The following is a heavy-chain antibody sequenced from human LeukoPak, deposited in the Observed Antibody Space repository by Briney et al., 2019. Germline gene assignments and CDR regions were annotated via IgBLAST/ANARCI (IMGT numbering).Heavy chain of an antibody. Sequence: PSETLPLTCTVSGGSISSSNWWSWVRQPPGKGLEWIGEIYHSGSTNYNPSLKSRVTISVDKSKNQFSLKLSSVTAADTAVYYCASENSGYDLLAFDIWGQGTMVTVSS. D-gene: IGHD5-12*01. V-gene: IGHV4-4*02. CDR2: IYHSGST. CDR1: GGSISSSNW. J-gene: IGHJ3*02. CDR3: ASENSGYDLLAFDI.